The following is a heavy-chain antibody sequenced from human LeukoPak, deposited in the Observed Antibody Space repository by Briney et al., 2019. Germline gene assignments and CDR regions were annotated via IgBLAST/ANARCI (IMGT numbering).Heavy chain of an antibody. CDR2: IYSGGST. CDR1: GFTVSSNY. J-gene: IGHJ4*02. V-gene: IGHV3-66*01. CDR3: ARAGTYCGGDCYSS. D-gene: IGHD2-21*02. Sequence: GGSLRLSCAASGFTVSSNYMSWVRQAPGKGLEWVSVIYSGGSTYYADSVKGRFTISRDNSENTLYLQMNSLRAEDTAVYYCARAGTYCGGDCYSSWGQGTLVTVSS.